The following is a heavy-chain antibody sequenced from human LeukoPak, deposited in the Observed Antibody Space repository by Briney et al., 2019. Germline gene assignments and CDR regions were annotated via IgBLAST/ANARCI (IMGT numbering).Heavy chain of an antibody. CDR3: ARGGGGSRFDY. Sequence: SETLSLTCAVYGGSFSGYYWSWIRQPPGKGLEWIGEINHSGSTNYNPSLKSRVTISVDTSKNQFSLKLSSVTAADTAVFYCARGGGGSRFDYWGQGTLVTVSS. D-gene: IGHD2-15*01. J-gene: IGHJ4*02. CDR1: GGSFSGYY. CDR2: INHSGST. V-gene: IGHV4-34*01.